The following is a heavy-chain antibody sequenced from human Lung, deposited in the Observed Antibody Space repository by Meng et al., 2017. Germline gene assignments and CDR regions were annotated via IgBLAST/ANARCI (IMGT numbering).Heavy chain of an antibody. CDR2: IIDSGST. Sequence: QGQHQQWGAGTLNPSETLSLTVAVYGGSFSGYYWSWIRQPPGKGLEWIGEIIDSGSTNYNPSLKSRVTISVDTSKNQFSLRVTSVTAADRAVYYCVRRTYSSGWYFDYWGQGTLVTVSS. V-gene: IGHV4-34*02. CDR1: GGSFSGYY. D-gene: IGHD6-19*01. CDR3: VRRTYSSGWYFDY. J-gene: IGHJ4*02.